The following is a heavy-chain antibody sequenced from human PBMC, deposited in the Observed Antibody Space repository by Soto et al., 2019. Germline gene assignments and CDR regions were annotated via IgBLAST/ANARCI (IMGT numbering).Heavy chain of an antibody. CDR1: GGSISSSSYY. CDR2: IYYSGST. J-gene: IGHJ4*02. CDR3: ARRGSGGIAVAGTSFDY. V-gene: IGHV4-39*01. Sequence: PSETPSLTCTVSGGSISSSSYYWGWIRQPPGKGLEWIGTIYYSGSTYYNPSLKSRVTISVDTSKNQFSLKLSSVTAADTAVYYCARRGSGGIAVAGTSFDYWGQGTLVTVSS. D-gene: IGHD6-19*01.